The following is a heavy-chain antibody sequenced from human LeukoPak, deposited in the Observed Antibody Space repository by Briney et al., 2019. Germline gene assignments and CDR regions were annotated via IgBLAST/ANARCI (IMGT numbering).Heavy chain of an antibody. CDR3: ARGDYYDSSGYSQYFQH. D-gene: IGHD3-22*01. CDR2: VSAGGGST. J-gene: IGHJ1*01. Sequence: GGSLRLSCAASGFTFNSCAMSWVRQAPGKGLEWVSSVSAGGGSTYYADSVKGRFTISRDNSKNTLYLQMNSLRAEDTAVYYCARGDYYDSSGYSQYFQHWGQGTLVTVSS. V-gene: IGHV3-23*01. CDR1: GFTFNSCA.